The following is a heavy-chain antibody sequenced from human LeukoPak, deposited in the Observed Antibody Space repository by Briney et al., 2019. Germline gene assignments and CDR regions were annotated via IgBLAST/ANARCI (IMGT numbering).Heavy chain of an antibody. D-gene: IGHD5-24*01. V-gene: IGHV1-2*06. J-gene: IGHJ4*02. CDR2: VNPNSGGT. CDR3: ARESRDGYNEIDY. Sequence: ASVKVSCKASGYTFTSYDINWVRQATGQGLEWMGRVNPNSGGTNYAQKFQGRVAMTRDTSISTAYMELSRLRSDDTAVYYCARESRDGYNEIDYWGQGTLVTVSS. CDR1: GYTFTSYD.